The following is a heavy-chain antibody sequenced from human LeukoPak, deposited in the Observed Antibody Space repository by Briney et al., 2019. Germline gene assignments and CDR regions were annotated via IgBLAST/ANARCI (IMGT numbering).Heavy chain of an antibody. V-gene: IGHV1-18*01. CDR1: GYTFTSYG. J-gene: IGHJ4*02. D-gene: IGHD3-22*01. CDR3: ARAGYYDSSGYPFDY. CDR2: ISAYNGSA. Sequence: GASVKVSCKASGYTFTSYGISWVRQAPGQGLEWMGWISAYNGSANYAQKLQGRVTMTTDTSTSTAYMELRSLRSDDTAVYYCARAGYYDSSGYPFDYWGQGTLVTVSS.